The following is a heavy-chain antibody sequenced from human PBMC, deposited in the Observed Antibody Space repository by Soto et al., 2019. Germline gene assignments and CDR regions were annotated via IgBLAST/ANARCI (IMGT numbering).Heavy chain of an antibody. CDR2: INHSGST. J-gene: IGHJ6*02. Sequence: PSETLSLTCAVYGGSFSGYYWSWIRQPPGKGLEWSGEINHSGSTNYNPSLKSRVTISVDTSKNQFSLKLSSVTAADTAVYYCARGYYDFWSGYYYYYYYGMDVWGQGTTVTVSS. CDR3: ARGYYDFWSGYYYYYYYGMDV. CDR1: GGSFSGYY. V-gene: IGHV4-34*01. D-gene: IGHD3-3*01.